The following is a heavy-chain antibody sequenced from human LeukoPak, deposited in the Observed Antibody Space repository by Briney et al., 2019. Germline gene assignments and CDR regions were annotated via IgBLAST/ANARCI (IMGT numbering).Heavy chain of an antibody. V-gene: IGHV4-59*01. CDR1: GGSFSTYY. CDR3: ARDEGDGSYFDY. J-gene: IGHJ4*02. D-gene: IGHD2-15*01. CDR2: IYYSGST. Sequence: SETLSLTCTVSGGSFSTYYWSWIRQPPGKGLEWIGYIYYSGSTNYNPSLKSRVTISVDTSKNQFSLKLSSVTAADTAVYYRARDEGDGSYFDYWGQGTLVTVSS.